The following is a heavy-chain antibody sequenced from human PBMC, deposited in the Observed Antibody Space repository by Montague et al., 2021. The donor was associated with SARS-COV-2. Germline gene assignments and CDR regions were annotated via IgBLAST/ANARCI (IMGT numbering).Heavy chain of an antibody. CDR1: GFNFIGNW. J-gene: IGHJ4*02. D-gene: IGHD6-6*01. CDR3: VRHLAGARGY. Sequence: SLRLSCAASGFNFIGNWMHWVRQAPGKGLEWVSRLNEYGTITSYADSVKGRFTISRDNSQNILYLQMNSLRVEDTAMYYCVRHLAGARGYWGPGTLVIVSS. V-gene: IGHV3-74*01. CDR2: LNEYGTIT.